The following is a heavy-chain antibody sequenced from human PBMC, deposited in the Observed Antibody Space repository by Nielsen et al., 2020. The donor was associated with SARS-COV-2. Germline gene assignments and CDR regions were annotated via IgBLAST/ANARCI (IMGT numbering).Heavy chain of an antibody. D-gene: IGHD3-10*01. CDR1: GGSFSGYY. CDR2: INHSGST. Sequence: SETLSLTCAVYGGSFSGYYWSWIRQPPGKGLEWIGEINHSGSTNYNPSLKSRVTISVDTSKNQFSLKLSSVTAADTAVYYCTRGRDYGSVYYMDVWGKGTTVTVSS. CDR3: TRGRDYGSVYYMDV. V-gene: IGHV4-34*01. J-gene: IGHJ6*03.